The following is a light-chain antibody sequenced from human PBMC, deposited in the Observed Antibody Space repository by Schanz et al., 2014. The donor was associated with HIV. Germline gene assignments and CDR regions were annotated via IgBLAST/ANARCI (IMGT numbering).Light chain of an antibody. CDR2: GDK. V-gene: IGLV1-40*01. J-gene: IGLJ2*01. Sequence: SVLTQPPSVSGAPGQRVTISCTGSSSNIGAGYEVHWYKQLPETAPKLLIFGDKNRPSGVPDRYSGSKSDTSASLAITGLQAEDEANYYCATWDSLLNAVVFGGGTKLTVL. CDR1: SSNIGAGYE. CDR3: ATWDSLLNAVV.